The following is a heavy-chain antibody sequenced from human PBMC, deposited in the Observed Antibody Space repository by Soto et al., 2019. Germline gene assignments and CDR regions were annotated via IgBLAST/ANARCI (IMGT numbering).Heavy chain of an antibody. D-gene: IGHD5-12*01. J-gene: IGHJ4*02. CDR3: ARGLSGYDHMYYFDY. Sequence: SETLSLTCTVSGGSISSYYWSWIRQPPGKGLEWIGYIYYSGSTNYNPSLKSRVTISVDTSKNQFSLKLSSVTAADTAVYYCARGLSGYDHMYYFDYWGQGTLVTVSS. CDR1: GGSISSYY. CDR2: IYYSGST. V-gene: IGHV4-59*01.